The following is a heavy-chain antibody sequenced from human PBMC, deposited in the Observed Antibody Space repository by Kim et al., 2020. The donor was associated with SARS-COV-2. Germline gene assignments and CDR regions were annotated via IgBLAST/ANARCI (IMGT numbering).Heavy chain of an antibody. CDR2: ISYDGSNK. D-gene: IGHD3-22*01. J-gene: IGHJ4*01. V-gene: IGHV3-30*04. CDR3: ARVERTYYYDSSGVDY. Sequence: GGSLRLSCAASGFTFSSYAMHWVRQAPGKGLEWVAVISYDGSNKYYADSVKGRFTISRDNSKNTLYLQMNSLRAEDTAVYYCARVERTYYYDSSGVDYWG. CDR1: GFTFSSYA.